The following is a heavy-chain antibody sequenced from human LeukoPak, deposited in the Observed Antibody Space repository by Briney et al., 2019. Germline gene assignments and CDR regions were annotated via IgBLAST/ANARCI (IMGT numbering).Heavy chain of an antibody. CDR2: IRHDGSKK. CDR3: AKVSRARMLTFGGVIAQGYYYFYMDV. Sequence: GGSLRLSCAASGFTFSNYGMHWVRQAPGKGLEWVAFIRHDGSKKYYAGSVKGRFTISRDKSKNTLYLQMNSLRAEDTAEYYCAKVSRARMLTFGGVIAQGYYYFYMDVWGKGTTVTISS. CDR1: GFTFSNYG. V-gene: IGHV3-30*02. J-gene: IGHJ6*03. D-gene: IGHD3-16*02.